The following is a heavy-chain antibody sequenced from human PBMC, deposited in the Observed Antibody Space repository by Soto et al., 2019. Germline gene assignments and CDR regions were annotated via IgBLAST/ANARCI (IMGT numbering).Heavy chain of an antibody. CDR3: AREGSGYNL. J-gene: IGHJ1*01. CDR2: IIPVFGRP. V-gene: IGHV1-69*13. CDR1: GGSFSSFG. D-gene: IGHD5-12*01. Sequence: GASVKVSCKASGGSFSSFGISWVRQAPGQGLEWMGGIIPVFGRPNYAQRSRGRLTITADESTNTVYLELIDLRSEDTDVYYCAREGSGYNLWGQGTQVTVSS.